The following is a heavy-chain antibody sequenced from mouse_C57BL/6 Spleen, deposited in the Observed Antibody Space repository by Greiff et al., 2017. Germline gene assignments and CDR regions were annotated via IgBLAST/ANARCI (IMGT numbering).Heavy chain of an antibody. Sequence: QVQLQQSGAELVMPGASVKLSCKASGYTFTSYWMHWVKQRPGQGLEWIGEIDPSDSYTNYNQKFKGKSTLTVDKSSSTAYMQLSSLTSEDSAVYYCASFLYDGYVRGYWGQGTTLTVSS. CDR2: IDPSDSYT. CDR1: GYTFTSYW. V-gene: IGHV1-69*01. D-gene: IGHD2-3*01. CDR3: ASFLYDGYVRGY. J-gene: IGHJ2*01.